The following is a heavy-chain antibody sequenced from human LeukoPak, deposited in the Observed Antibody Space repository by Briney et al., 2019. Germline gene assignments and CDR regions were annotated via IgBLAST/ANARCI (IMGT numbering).Heavy chain of an antibody. J-gene: IGHJ4*02. CDR3: AKDLGTSFRIAVAGIDY. CDR2: ISAYNGNT. V-gene: IGHV1-18*01. CDR1: GYIFTSYG. Sequence: ASVKVSCKASGYIFTSYGISWVRQAPGQGLEWMGWISAYNGNTNYAQKLQGRVTMTTDTSTTTAYMELRSLRSDDTAVYYCAKDLGTSFRIAVAGIDYWGQGTLVTVSS. D-gene: IGHD6-19*01.